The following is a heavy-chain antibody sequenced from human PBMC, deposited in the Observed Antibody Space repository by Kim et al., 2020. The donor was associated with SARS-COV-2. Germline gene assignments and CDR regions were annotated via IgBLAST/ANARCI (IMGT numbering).Heavy chain of an antibody. CDR2: IYYSGST. CDR3: ARVGDMVRGVIIFDY. J-gene: IGHJ4*02. V-gene: IGHV4-61*01. Sequence: SETLSLTCTVSGGSVSSGSYYWSWIRQPPGKGLEWIGYIYYSGSTNYNPSLKSRVTISVDTSKNQFSLKLSSVTAADTAVYYCARVGDMVRGVIIFDYWGQGTLVTVSS. CDR1: GGSVSSGSYY. D-gene: IGHD3-10*01.